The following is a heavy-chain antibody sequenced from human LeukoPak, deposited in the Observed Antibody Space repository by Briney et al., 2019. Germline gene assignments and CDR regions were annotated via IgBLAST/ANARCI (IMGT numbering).Heavy chain of an antibody. CDR3: ARQRADYFYYYVDV. CDR1: GYSISSGYY. Sequence: SETLSLTCAVSGYSISSGYYWGWIRQPPGKGLEWIGSIYYSETTYDNPSLESRVTISIETSKNLFSLKLSSVTAADTAVYYCARQRADYFYYYVDVWGKGTTVTVS. V-gene: IGHV4-38-2*01. D-gene: IGHD3-9*01. CDR2: IYYSETT. J-gene: IGHJ6*03.